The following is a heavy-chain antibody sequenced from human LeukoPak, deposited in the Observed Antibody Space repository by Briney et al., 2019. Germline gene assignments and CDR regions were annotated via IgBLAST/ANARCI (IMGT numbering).Heavy chain of an antibody. Sequence: SETLSLTCAVYGGSFSGYYWSWLRQPPGKGLEWVGEINHSGGNNYNPSLKSRVTISVDTSKNQFSLKLSSVTAADTAVYSCARVWHGSGSYYPKPPDYWGQGTPVTVSS. J-gene: IGHJ4*02. CDR3: ARVWHGSGSYYPKPPDY. D-gene: IGHD3-10*01. CDR2: INHSGGN. V-gene: IGHV4-34*01. CDR1: GGSFSGYY.